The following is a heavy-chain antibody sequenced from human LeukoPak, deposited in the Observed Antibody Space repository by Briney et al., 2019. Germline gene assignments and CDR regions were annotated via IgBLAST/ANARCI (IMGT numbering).Heavy chain of an antibody. Sequence: SGGSLRLSCAASGFTFSSYGMHWVRQAPGKGLEWVAVISYDGSNKYYADSVKGRFTISRDNSKNTLYLQMNSLRAEDTAVYYCAKDRPLRPGSYFDYWGQGTLVTVSS. CDR1: GFTFSSYG. CDR3: AKDRPLRPGSYFDY. D-gene: IGHD3-10*01. CDR2: ISYDGSNK. J-gene: IGHJ4*02. V-gene: IGHV3-30*18.